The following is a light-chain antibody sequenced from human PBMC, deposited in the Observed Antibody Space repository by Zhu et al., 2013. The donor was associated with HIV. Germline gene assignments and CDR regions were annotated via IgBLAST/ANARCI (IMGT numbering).Light chain of an antibody. Sequence: DIQLTQSPSFLSASVGDRVTITCRASHDIGRYLAWYQQKPGKAPSLFIYAASTLETGVPSRFSGSGSGTEFTLTITSLQPEDFAVYYCQQRSNWPFTFGPGTKVDVK. CDR1: HDIGRY. CDR3: QQRSNWPFT. V-gene: IGKV1-9*01. CDR2: AAS. J-gene: IGKJ3*01.